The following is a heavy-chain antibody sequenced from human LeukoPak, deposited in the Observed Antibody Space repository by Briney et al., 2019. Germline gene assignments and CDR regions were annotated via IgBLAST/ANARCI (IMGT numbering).Heavy chain of an antibody. V-gene: IGHV3-30*02. CDR3: AKLGDIVVVPAAKADAFDI. Sequence: PGGSLRLSCAASGFTFSSYGMHWVRQAPGKGLEWVAFIRYDGSNKYYADSVKGRFTISRDNSKNTLYLQMNSLRAEDTAVYYCAKLGDIVVVPAAKADAFDIWGQGTMVTVSS. CDR1: GFTFSSYG. CDR2: IRYDGSNK. J-gene: IGHJ3*02. D-gene: IGHD2-2*01.